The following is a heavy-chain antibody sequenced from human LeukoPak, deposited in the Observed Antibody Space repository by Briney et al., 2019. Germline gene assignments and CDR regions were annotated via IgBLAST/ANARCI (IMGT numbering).Heavy chain of an antibody. Sequence: PGGSLRLSCAASGVTFSKYWMLWVRQAPGKGLESVSRINTDGTVTTYADSVKGRFTVSRDNADNTMFLQMNSVRDEDTAVYYCARAIYGSGSFYYYYYMDVWGKGTTVTVSS. CDR2: INTDGTVT. CDR3: ARAIYGSGSFYYYYYMDV. J-gene: IGHJ6*03. V-gene: IGHV3-74*01. CDR1: GVTFSKYW. D-gene: IGHD3-10*01.